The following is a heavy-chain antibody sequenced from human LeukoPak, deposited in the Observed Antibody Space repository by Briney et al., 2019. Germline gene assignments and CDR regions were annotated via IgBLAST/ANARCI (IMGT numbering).Heavy chain of an antibody. CDR2: INHSGST. CDR3: ARGWAAYYDILTRVGYYYYGMDV. J-gene: IGHJ6*02. Sequence: SETLSLTCAVYGGSFSGYYWSWIRQPPGKGLEWIGEINHSGSTNYNPSLKSRVTISVDTSKNQFSLKLSSVTAADTAVYYCARGWAAYYDILTRVGYYYYGMDVWGQGTTVTVSS. CDR1: GGSFSGYY. V-gene: IGHV4-34*01. D-gene: IGHD3-9*01.